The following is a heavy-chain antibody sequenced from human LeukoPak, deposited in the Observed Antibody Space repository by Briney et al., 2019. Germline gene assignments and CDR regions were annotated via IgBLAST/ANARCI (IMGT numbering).Heavy chain of an antibody. CDR3: ARSLYSSFDY. D-gene: IGHD1-26*01. CDR1: GYTFTGYY. J-gene: IGHJ4*02. CDR2: MNTNSGNT. V-gene: IGHV1-8*02. Sequence: ASVKVSCKASGYTFTGYYMHWVRQAPGQGLEWMGWMNTNSGNTDYAQKFQGRVTMTRNTSITTASMELSSLRSEDTAVYYCARSLYSSFDYWGQGTLVTVSS.